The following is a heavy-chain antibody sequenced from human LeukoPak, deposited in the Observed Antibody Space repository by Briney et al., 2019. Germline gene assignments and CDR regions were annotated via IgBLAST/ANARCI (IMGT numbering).Heavy chain of an antibody. V-gene: IGHV3-7*04. CDR1: GFTFSSYW. J-gene: IGHJ3*02. CDR3: TRVGYCATTSCRTAFDI. CDR2: IKQDGSEK. Sequence: GGSLRLSCAASGFTFSSYWMSWVRQAPGKGLEWVANIKQDGSEKYYVDSVKGRFTISRDNAKNSLYLQMNSLRAEDTAVYYCTRVGYCATTSCRTAFDIWGQGTMVTVSS. D-gene: IGHD2-2*01.